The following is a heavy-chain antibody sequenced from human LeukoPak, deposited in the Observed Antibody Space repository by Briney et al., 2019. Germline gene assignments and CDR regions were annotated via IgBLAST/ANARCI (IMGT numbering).Heavy chain of an antibody. D-gene: IGHD1-1*01. CDR2: LDPSDSYT. J-gene: IGHJ6*04. V-gene: IGHV5-10-1*01. CDR1: GYDFSCYW. Sequence: GEFLKISCKGSGYDFSCYWIACVRQMPGKVLELIARLDPSDSYTNYSPSFQGHVTISADKSISTAYLQWSSLKAADTAIYYCARQVPRQHGASGVMDVWGKGTTVTVSS. CDR3: ARQVPRQHGASGVMDV.